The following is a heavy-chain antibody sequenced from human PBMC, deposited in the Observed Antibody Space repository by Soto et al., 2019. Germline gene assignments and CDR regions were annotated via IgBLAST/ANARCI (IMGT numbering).Heavy chain of an antibody. V-gene: IGHV4-61*01. Sequence: TSETLSLTCTVSGGSVSSGSYYWSWIRQPPGKGLEWIGYIYYSGSTNYNPSLKSRVTISVDMSKNQFSLKLSSVTAADTAVYYCARETYSGSGSYSADYWGQGALVTVSS. CDR2: IYYSGST. J-gene: IGHJ4*02. CDR3: ARETYSGSGSYSADY. D-gene: IGHD3-10*01. CDR1: GGSVSSGSYY.